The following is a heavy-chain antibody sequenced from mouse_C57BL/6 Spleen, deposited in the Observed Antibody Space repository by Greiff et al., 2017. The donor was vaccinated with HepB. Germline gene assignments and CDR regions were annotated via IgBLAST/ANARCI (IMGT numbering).Heavy chain of an antibody. J-gene: IGHJ1*03. CDR1: GYTFTSYW. CDR2: IYPGSGST. Sequence: QVQLQQPGAELVKPGASVKMSCKASGYTFTSYWITWVKQRPGQGLEWIGDIYPGSGSTNYNEKFKSKATLTVYTSSSTAYMQLSSLTSEDSAVYYCARGTYFDVWGTGTTVTVSS. D-gene: IGHD3-3*01. V-gene: IGHV1-55*01. CDR3: ARGTYFDV.